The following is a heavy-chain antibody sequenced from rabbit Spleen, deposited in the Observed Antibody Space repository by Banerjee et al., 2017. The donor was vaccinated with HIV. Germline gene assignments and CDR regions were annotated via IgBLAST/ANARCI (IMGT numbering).Heavy chain of an antibody. CDR2: IDPIFDST. CDR3: AREDVGGSIFL. D-gene: IGHD1-1*01. V-gene: IGHV1S45*01. Sequence: QQQLVESGGGLVQPGGSLKLSCKASGFDFSSYGVSWVRQAPGKGLEWIGYIDPIFDSTYYASWAKGRFTISKTSSTTVTLQMTSLTAADTATYFCAREDVGGSIFLWGQGTLVTVS. CDR1: GFDFSSYG. J-gene: IGHJ3*01.